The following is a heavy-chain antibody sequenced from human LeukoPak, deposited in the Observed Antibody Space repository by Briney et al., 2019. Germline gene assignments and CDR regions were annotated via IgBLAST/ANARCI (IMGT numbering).Heavy chain of an antibody. Sequence: PSETLSLTCTVSGASIRSSGYYWSWIRQDPAKGLEWIGYIYHSGNTYYNPSLKSRVTISLDTSKNQFSLKLRSVTAADTAVYYRARANYYDSTGYLPVVYPSDFWGQGTLVTVSS. CDR3: ARANYYDSTGYLPVVYPSDF. V-gene: IGHV4-31*03. J-gene: IGHJ4*02. D-gene: IGHD3-22*01. CDR1: GASIRSSGYY. CDR2: IYHSGNT.